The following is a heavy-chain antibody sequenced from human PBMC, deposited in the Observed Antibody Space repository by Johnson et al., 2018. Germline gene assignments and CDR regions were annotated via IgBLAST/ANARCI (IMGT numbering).Heavy chain of an antibody. Sequence: EVQLVESWGGVVRHGGSLRLYCAASGFTFDDYGMSWVRQAPGKGLEWVSGINWNGGRTGYADSVTGRFTIPRDNAKNSLYLQMNSLRAEATALYHCARQPGYCSSTSCYHAFDIWGQGTMVTVSS. CDR1: GFTFDDYG. D-gene: IGHD2-2*01. CDR3: ARQPGYCSSTSCYHAFDI. CDR2: INWNGGRT. J-gene: IGHJ3*02. V-gene: IGHV3-20*01.